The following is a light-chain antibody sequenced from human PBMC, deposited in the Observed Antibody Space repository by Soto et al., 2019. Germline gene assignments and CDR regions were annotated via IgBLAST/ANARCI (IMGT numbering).Light chain of an antibody. J-gene: IGLJ1*01. CDR1: SSDVGSYHL. CDR2: EAT. V-gene: IGLV2-23*01. Sequence: QSALTQPASVSGSPGQSITISCTGTSSDVGSYHLVSWYQQHPGKAPKLMIFEATKRRSGVSPRFSGSKSGNAASLTISGLQAEDEADYYCCSYAGSRRVFGTGTKVTVL. CDR3: CSYAGSRRV.